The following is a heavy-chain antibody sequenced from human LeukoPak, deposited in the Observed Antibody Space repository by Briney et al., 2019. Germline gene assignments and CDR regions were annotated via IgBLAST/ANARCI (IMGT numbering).Heavy chain of an antibody. CDR1: GFTVSTNY. J-gene: IGHJ6*03. V-gene: IGHV3-53*01. CDR2: IYSGGST. CDR3: ARDVAEGYYYYYKDV. Sequence: GGSLRLSCAASGFTVSTNYMSWVRQAPGKGLEWVSLIYSGGSTYYAESVKGRFTISRDNSKNTLYLQMNSLKAEDTAVYYCARDVAEGYYYYYKDVWGKGTTVTVSS.